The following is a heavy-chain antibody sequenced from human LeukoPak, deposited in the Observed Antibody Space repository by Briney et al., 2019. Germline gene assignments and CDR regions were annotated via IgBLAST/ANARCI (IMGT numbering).Heavy chain of an antibody. J-gene: IGHJ5*02. Sequence: SETLSLTYTVSGYSISSGYYWGWIRQPPGKGLEWIGSGYHIGSTYFNPSLRSRVTILIDIFKNQFSLKMSSVTAADTAIYYCARVGDYGDYVNWFDPWGPGTLVTVSS. CDR3: ARVGDYGDYVNWFDP. V-gene: IGHV4-38-2*02. CDR2: GYHIGST. CDR1: GYSISSGYY. D-gene: IGHD4-17*01.